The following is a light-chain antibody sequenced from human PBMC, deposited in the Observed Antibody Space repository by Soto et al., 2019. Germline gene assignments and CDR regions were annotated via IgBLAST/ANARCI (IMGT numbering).Light chain of an antibody. Sequence: EIVLTQSPGTLSLSPGNRSTLSCRASQSVSNNYLAWYKQKPGQAPRLLIYGASNRATGIPDRFSGSASGTEFTLTISRMEPEDFAVYYCQQYGSSGTFGHGTKVDIK. J-gene: IGKJ1*01. CDR3: QQYGSSGT. CDR1: QSVSNNY. CDR2: GAS. V-gene: IGKV3-20*01.